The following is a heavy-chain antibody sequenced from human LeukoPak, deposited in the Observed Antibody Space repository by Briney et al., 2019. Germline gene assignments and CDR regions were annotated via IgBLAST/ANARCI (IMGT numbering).Heavy chain of an antibody. V-gene: IGHV1-46*01. D-gene: IGHD1-26*01. CDR3: GRVEGSYYCDY. J-gene: IGHJ4*02. CDR1: GYTFTSYY. CDR2: INPSGGST. Sequence: ASVKVSCKASGYTFTSYYMHWVRQAPGQGLEWMGIINPSGGSTSYAQKFQGRVTMTRDTSTSIVYMELSSLRSEVTAVYYCGRVEGSYYCDYGGRETLVTVSS.